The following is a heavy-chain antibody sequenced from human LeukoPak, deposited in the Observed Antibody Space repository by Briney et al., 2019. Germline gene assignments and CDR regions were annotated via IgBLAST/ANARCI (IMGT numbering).Heavy chain of an antibody. CDR3: ARRANYYDSSGYYDLAFDI. J-gene: IGHJ3*02. D-gene: IGHD3-22*01. CDR2: ISGSSGST. V-gene: IGHV3-23*01. Sequence: PGGSLRLSCAASGFTFSSYAMSWVRQAPGKGLEWVSAISGSSGSTYYADSVKGRFTISRDNSKNTLYLQMNSLRAEDTAVYYCARRANYYDSSGYYDLAFDIWGQGTMVTVSS. CDR1: GFTFSSYA.